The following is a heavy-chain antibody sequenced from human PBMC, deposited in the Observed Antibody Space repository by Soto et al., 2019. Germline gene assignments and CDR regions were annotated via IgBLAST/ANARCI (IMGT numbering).Heavy chain of an antibody. CDR2: ISGSGGST. CDR3: AKSNHYYGSAHDY. V-gene: IGHV3-23*01. Sequence: PGGSLSLSCAASGFPFSSYSMSWVRQAPGKGLEWVSAISGSGGSTYYADSVKGRFTISRDNSKNTLYLQMNSLRAEDTAVYYCAKSNHYYGSAHDYWGQGTLVTVSS. D-gene: IGHD3-10*01. J-gene: IGHJ4*02. CDR1: GFPFSSYS.